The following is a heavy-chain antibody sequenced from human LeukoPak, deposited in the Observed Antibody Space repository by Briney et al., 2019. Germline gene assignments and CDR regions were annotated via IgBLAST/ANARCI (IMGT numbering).Heavy chain of an antibody. J-gene: IGHJ4*02. Sequence: ASVKVSCKASGYTFTSYYMHWVRQAPGQGVEWMGLINPSGGSTSYAQKFQGRVTMTRDTSTSTVYMELSSLRSEDTAVYYCARVDVVVPAAMRDPENSFDYWGQGTLVTVSS. V-gene: IGHV1-46*01. CDR3: ARVDVVVPAAMRDPENSFDY. CDR2: INPSGGST. D-gene: IGHD2-2*01. CDR1: GYTFTSYY.